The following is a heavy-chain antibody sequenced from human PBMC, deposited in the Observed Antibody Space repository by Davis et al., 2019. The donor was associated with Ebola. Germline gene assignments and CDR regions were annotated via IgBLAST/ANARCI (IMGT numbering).Heavy chain of an antibody. D-gene: IGHD2-2*01. CDR1: GGSFSGYY. CDR2: INHSGST. J-gene: IGHJ6*02. CDR3: ARGPDIVVVPAAAMDV. Sequence: LRLSCAVYGGSFSGYYWSWIRQPPGKGLEWIGEINHSGSTNYNPSLKSRVTISVDTSKNQFSLKLSSVTAADTAVYYCARGPDIVVVPAAAMDVWGQGTTVTVSS. V-gene: IGHV4-34*01.